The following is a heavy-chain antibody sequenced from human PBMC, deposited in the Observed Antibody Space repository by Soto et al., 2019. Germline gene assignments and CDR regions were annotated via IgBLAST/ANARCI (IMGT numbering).Heavy chain of an antibody. CDR3: AREEVPQWFTKGYYGMDV. CDR2: INHSGST. V-gene: IGHV4-34*01. CDR1: GGSFSGYY. Sequence: SETLSLTCAVYGGSFSGYYWSWIRQPPGKGLEWIGEINHSGSTNYNPSLKSRVTISTDTSKNQFSLLLSSVTAADTAVYYCAREEVPQWFTKGYYGMDVWGQGTTVTAP. D-gene: IGHD2-8*01. J-gene: IGHJ6*02.